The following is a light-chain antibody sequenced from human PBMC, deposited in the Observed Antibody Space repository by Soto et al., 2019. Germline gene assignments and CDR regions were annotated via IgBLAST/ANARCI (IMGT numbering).Light chain of an antibody. CDR2: KAS. CDR3: QQYNTYWLT. J-gene: IGKJ4*01. Sequence: DIQMTQSPSTLSASVGDRVTITCRASQSISHCLAWYQQKPGKAPKLLIYKASSLESGVPSRFNGSGSGTEFTLTISSRQPDDFATYYCQQYNTYWLTFGGGTKVEIK. V-gene: IGKV1-5*03. CDR1: QSISHC.